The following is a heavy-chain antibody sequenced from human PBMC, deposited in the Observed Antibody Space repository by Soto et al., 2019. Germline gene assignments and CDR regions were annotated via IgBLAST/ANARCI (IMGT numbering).Heavy chain of an antibody. V-gene: IGHV3-30*18. J-gene: IGHJ6*02. D-gene: IGHD2-21*02. CDR1: GFTFSSYG. Sequence: QVQLVESGGGVVQPGRSLRLSCAASGFTFSSYGMHWVRQAPGKGLEWVAVISYDGSNKYYADSVKGRVTISRDNSKNTLYLQMNSLRAEDTAVYYCAKGVVTAISYYYYGMDVWGQGTTVTVSS. CDR3: AKGVVTAISYYYYGMDV. CDR2: ISYDGSNK.